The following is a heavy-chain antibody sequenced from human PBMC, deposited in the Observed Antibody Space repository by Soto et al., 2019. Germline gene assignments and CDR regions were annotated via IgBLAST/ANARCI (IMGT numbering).Heavy chain of an antibody. CDR2: INPSGGST. Sequence: QVQLVQSGAEVKKPGASVKVSYKASGYTFTSYYMHWVRQAPGQGLEWMGIINPSGGSTSYAQKFQGRVTMTRDTSTSTVYMELSSLRSEDTAVYYCARGIHIYYDSSGYWFDPWGQGTLVTVSS. V-gene: IGHV1-46*01. CDR1: GYTFTSYY. J-gene: IGHJ5*02. CDR3: ARGIHIYYDSSGYWFDP. D-gene: IGHD3-22*01.